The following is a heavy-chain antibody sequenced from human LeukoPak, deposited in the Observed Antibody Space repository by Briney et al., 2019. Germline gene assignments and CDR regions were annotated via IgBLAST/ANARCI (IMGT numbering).Heavy chain of an antibody. CDR3: ARGQTERLSEGDWFDP. J-gene: IGHJ5*02. D-gene: IGHD1-1*01. CDR1: GYTFTSYG. V-gene: IGHV1-18*01. CDR2: ISAYNGNT. Sequence: GSVKVSCKASGYTFTSYGISWVRQAPGQGLEWMGWISAYNGNTNYAQKLQGRVTMTTDTSTSTAYMELRSLRSDDTAVYYCARGQTERLSEGDWFDPWGQGTLVTVSS.